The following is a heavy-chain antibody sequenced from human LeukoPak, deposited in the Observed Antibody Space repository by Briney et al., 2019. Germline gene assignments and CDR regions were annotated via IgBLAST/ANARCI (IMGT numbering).Heavy chain of an antibody. D-gene: IGHD3-9*01. CDR1: GGTFSSYA. J-gene: IGHJ6*02. CDR3: ARGGDYDILTGFRYYYGMDV. Sequence: SVKVSCKASGGTFSSYAISWVRQAPGQGLEWMGGIIPIFGTANYAQKFQGRVTITADESTSTAYMELSSLRSEDTAVYYCARGGDYDILTGFRYYYGMDVWGQGTTVTVSS. V-gene: IGHV1-69*13. CDR2: IIPIFGTA.